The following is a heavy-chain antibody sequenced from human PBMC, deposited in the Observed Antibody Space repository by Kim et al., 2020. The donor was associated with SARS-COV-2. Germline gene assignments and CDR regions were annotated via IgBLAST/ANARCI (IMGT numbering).Heavy chain of an antibody. CDR2: INPNNGGT. V-gene: IGHV1-2*06. CDR1: GYSFTEYY. J-gene: IGHJ4*02. D-gene: IGHD4-17*01. CDR3: ARNYGDLDC. Sequence: ASVKVSCKTSGYSFTEYYMHWVRQAPGQGLEWMGRINPNNGGTNYAQKFQGRVTMTRDTSITTAYMELSRLRSDDTAMYYCARNYGDLDCWGQGTLVTV.